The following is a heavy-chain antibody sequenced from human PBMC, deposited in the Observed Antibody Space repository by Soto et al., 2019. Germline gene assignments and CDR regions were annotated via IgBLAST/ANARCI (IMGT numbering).Heavy chain of an antibody. D-gene: IGHD3-22*01. CDR1: GFTFSSYA. CDR3: AKGGYYDRLGPN. CDR2: ISGSGGST. Sequence: GWSLRLSCAASGFTFSSYAMSWVRQAPGKGLEWVSAISGSGGSTYYADSVKGRFTISRDNSKNTLYLQMNSLRAEDTAVYYCAKGGYYDRLGPNWGQGTLVTVSA. J-gene: IGHJ4*02. V-gene: IGHV3-23*01.